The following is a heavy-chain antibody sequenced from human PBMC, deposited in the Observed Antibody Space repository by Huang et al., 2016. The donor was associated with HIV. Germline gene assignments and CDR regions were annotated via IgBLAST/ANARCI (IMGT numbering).Heavy chain of an antibody. CDR3: AKGQRTIFGVAIGFFDY. CDR2: SSGSGGTA. J-gene: IGHJ4*02. V-gene: IGHV3-23*01. CDR1: GFSFRNSD. D-gene: IGHD3-3*01. Sequence: EVQFLESGGTLVQPGGSLRLSCAASGFSFRNSDMTWVRQAPMKGLELVSTSSGSGGTAHYADTVKGRFTISRDNSNKTLYLHMSSRRAEDTAIYYCAKGQRTIFGVAIGFFDYWGQGSLVTVSS.